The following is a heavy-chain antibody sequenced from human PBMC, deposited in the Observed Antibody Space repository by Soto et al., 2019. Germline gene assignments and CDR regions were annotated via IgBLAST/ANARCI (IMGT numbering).Heavy chain of an antibody. V-gene: IGHV4-59*01. D-gene: IGHD3-10*01. Sequence: PSETLSLTCTVSGGSISNYYWSWIRQPPGKGLEWIGYIYYSGSTSYNPSLKSRVTISLDTSKNQFSLKLSSVTAADTAVYYCAGISGSHYGMDVWCQGTTVTVSS. CDR2: IYYSGST. CDR1: GGSISNYY. J-gene: IGHJ6*02. CDR3: AGISGSHYGMDV.